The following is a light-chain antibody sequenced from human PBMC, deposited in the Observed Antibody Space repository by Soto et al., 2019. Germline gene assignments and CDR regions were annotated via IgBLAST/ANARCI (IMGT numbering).Light chain of an antibody. CDR1: QGISNY. V-gene: IGKV1-27*01. J-gene: IGKJ1*01. CDR2: AAS. CDR3: QKYNSARWT. Sequence: DIQMTQSPSSLSASVGDRVTITCRASQGISNYLAWYQQIPGKVPRLLIYAASTLQSGVPSRFSGSGSGTDFTLTISSLQPEDVATYYCQKYNSARWTFGLGTKVDIK.